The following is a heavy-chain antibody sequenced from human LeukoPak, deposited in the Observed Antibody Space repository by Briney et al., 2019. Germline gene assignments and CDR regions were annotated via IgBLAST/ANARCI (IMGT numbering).Heavy chain of an antibody. CDR2: INPSGGST. CDR3: ARDGISYGSGNYNIGDYYFYSMDV. V-gene: IGHV1-46*01. CDR1: GYTFTSYY. Sequence: ASVKVSCKASGYTFTSYYMHWVRQAPGQGLEWMGIINPSGGSTSYAQKFQGRVTMTRDTSTTTVYMELSSLRSEDTAVYYCARDGISYGSGNYNIGDYYFYSMDVWGRGTTVTVSS. D-gene: IGHD3-10*01. J-gene: IGHJ6*03.